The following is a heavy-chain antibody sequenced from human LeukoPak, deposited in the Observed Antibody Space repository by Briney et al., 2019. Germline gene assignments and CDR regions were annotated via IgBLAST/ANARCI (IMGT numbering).Heavy chain of an antibody. J-gene: IGHJ6*03. CDR2: IKQDGSEK. CDR3: AREVLVYYYYMDV. Sequence: AGGSLRLSCAASGFTFSRYTMNWVRQAPGKGLEWVANIKQDGSEKYYVDSVKGRFTISRDSAKNSLYLQMNSLRAEDTAVYYCAREVLVYYYYMDVWGKGTTVTVSS. V-gene: IGHV3-7*01. CDR1: GFTFSRYT. D-gene: IGHD2/OR15-2a*01.